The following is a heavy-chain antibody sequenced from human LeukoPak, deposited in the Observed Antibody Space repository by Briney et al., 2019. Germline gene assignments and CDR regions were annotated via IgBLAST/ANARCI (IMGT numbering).Heavy chain of an antibody. CDR1: GGSISSYY. D-gene: IGHD1-26*01. J-gene: IGHJ3*02. CDR2: IYYSGST. V-gene: IGHV4-59*01. Sequence: SETLSLTCTVSGGSISSYYWSWIRQPPGKGLEWIGYIYYSGSTNYNSSFKSRVTISIDTSKNQFSLRLSSVTAADTAFYYCARYIVSYPHDAFDIWGQGTMVTVSS. CDR3: ARYIVSYPHDAFDI.